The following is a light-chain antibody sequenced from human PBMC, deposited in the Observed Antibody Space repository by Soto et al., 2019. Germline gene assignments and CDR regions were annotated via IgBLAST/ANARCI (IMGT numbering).Light chain of an antibody. CDR3: QQRSNSPLT. Sequence: IVLTQSPATLSLTPGERATLSCRASQSVSSYLAWYQQKPGQAPRLLIYDASNRATGIPARFSGSGSGTDFTLTISSLEPEDFAVYYCQQRSNSPLTCGQGTRGEI. J-gene: IGKJ5*01. CDR2: DAS. CDR1: QSVSSY. V-gene: IGKV3-11*01.